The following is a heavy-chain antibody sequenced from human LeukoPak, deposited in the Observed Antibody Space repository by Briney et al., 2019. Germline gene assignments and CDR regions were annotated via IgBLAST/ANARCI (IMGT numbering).Heavy chain of an antibody. Sequence: GRSLRLSCAASGFTFSSYGMHWVRRAPGKGLEWVAVIWYDGSNKYYADSVKGRFTISRDNSKNTLYLQMNSLGAEDTAVYYCARKVAGEWELLSDYWGQGTLVTVPS. CDR3: ARKVAGEWELLSDY. V-gene: IGHV3-33*01. CDR2: IWYDGSNK. J-gene: IGHJ4*02. D-gene: IGHD1-26*01. CDR1: GFTFSSYG.